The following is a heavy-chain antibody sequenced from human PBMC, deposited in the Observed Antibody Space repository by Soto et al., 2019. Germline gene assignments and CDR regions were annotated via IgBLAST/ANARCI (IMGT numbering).Heavy chain of an antibody. V-gene: IGHV3-30*18. CDR2: ISYDGSNK. Sequence: QVQLVESGGGVVQPGRSLRLSCAASGFTFSSYGMHWVRQAPGKGLEWVAVISYDGSNKYYADSVKGRFTISRDNSKNTMYLQMNSLRAKDTAVYYCAKARAYYYDSSALGDYWGQGTLVTVSS. J-gene: IGHJ4*02. CDR1: GFTFSSYG. CDR3: AKARAYYYDSSALGDY. D-gene: IGHD3-22*01.